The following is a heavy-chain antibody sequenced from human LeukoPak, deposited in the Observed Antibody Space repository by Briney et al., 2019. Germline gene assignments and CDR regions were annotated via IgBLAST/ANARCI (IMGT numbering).Heavy chain of an antibody. CDR3: AVVTSLGGFDY. V-gene: IGHV1-69*04. CDR1: GGTFSSYA. D-gene: IGHD2-21*02. CDR2: IIPISGIA. J-gene: IGHJ4*02. Sequence: SVKVSCKASGGTFSSYAISWVRQAPGQGLEWMGRIIPISGIANYAQKFQGRVTITADKSTSTAYMELSSLRSEDTAVYYCAVVTSLGGFDYWGQGTLVTVSS.